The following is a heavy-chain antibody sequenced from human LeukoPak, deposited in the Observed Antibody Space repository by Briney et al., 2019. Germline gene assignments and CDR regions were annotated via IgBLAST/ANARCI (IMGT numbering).Heavy chain of an antibody. CDR3: ARELYSSSSGTDAFDI. CDR1: GYTFTGYY. Sequence: GASVKVSCKASGYTFTGYYMHWVRQAPGQGLEWMGWINPNSGGTNYAQKFQGRVTMTRDTSISTAYMELSRLRSDDTAVYYYARELYSSSSGTDAFDIWGQGTMVTVSS. V-gene: IGHV1-2*02. D-gene: IGHD6-6*01. CDR2: INPNSGGT. J-gene: IGHJ3*02.